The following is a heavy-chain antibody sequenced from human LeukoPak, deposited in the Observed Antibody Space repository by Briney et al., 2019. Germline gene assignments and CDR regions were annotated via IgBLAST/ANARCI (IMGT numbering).Heavy chain of an antibody. V-gene: IGHV4-61*02. CDR2: IYTSGST. J-gene: IGHJ4*02. CDR3: ARQGYCSSTSCYSYIDY. Sequence: PSETLSLTCSVSGASVSDGNYYWSWIRQPAGRGLEWIGRIYTSGSTNYNPSLKSRVTMSVDTSKNQFSLKLSSVTAADTAVYYCARQGYCSSTSCYSYIDYWGQGTLVTVSS. D-gene: IGHD2-2*01. CDR1: GASVSDGNYY.